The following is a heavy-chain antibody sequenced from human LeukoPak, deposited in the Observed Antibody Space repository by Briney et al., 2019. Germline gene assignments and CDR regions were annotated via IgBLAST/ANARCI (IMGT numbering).Heavy chain of an antibody. CDR2: ISYDGSNK. J-gene: IGHJ6*02. CDR1: GFTFSSYG. V-gene: IGHV3-30*18. D-gene: IGHD6-19*01. CDR3: AKDSGSSGWENYYYYGMDV. Sequence: GRSLRFSCAASGFTFSSYGMHWVRQAPGKGLEWVAVISYDGSNKYYADSVKGRFTISRDNSKNTLYLQMNSLRAEDTAVYYCAKDSGSSGWENYYYYGMDVWGQGTTVTVSS.